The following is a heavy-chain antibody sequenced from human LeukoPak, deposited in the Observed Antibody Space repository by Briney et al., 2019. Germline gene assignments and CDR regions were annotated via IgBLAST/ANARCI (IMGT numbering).Heavy chain of an antibody. CDR2: ISSSSSYI. J-gene: IGHJ4*02. V-gene: IGHV3-21*01. CDR1: GFTFSSYS. D-gene: IGHD2-15*01. Sequence: GGSLRLSCAASGFTFSSYSMNWVRQAPGKGLEWVSSISSSSSYIYYADSVKGRFTISRDNAKNSLYLQMNSLRAEDTAVYYRARGRYCSGGSCYGFAALDYWGQGTLVTVSS. CDR3: ARGRYCSGGSCYGFAALDY.